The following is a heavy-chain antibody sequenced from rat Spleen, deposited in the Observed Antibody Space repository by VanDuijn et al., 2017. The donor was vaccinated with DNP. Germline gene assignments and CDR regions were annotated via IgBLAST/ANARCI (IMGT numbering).Heavy chain of an antibody. D-gene: IGHD1-9*01. J-gene: IGHJ1*01. CDR3: ARGVSSYYGYNSYWYFDF. V-gene: IGHV3-1*01. CDR2: ISYSGST. Sequence: EVQLQESGPGLVKPSQSLSLTCSVTGYSITSNYWAWIRKFPGNRMEWIGYISYSGSTGYNPSIKGRTSITRDTSKNQFFLQLNSVTTEDTATYYCARGVSSYYGYNSYWYFDFWGPGTMVTVSS. CDR1: GYSITSNY.